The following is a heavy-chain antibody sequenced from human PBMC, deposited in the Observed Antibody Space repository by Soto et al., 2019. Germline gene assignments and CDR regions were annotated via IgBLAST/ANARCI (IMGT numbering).Heavy chain of an antibody. CDR2: IYWDDDK. J-gene: IGHJ4*02. Sequence: GSGPTLVNPTQTLTLTCTFSGLSLSTSGVGVGWIRQPPGKALEWLALIYWDDDKRYSPSLKSRLTITKDTSKNQVVLTMTNMDPVDTATYYCAHSRTYDYDFWSGYTYIDYWGQGTLVTVSS. V-gene: IGHV2-5*02. CDR1: GLSLSTSGVG. D-gene: IGHD3-3*01. CDR3: AHSRTYDYDFWSGYTYIDY.